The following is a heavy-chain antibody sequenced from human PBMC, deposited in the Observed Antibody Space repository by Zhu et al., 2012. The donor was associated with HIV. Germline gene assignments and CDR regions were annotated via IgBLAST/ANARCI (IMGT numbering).Heavy chain of an antibody. D-gene: IGHD1-14*01. Sequence: QVQLQQWGARLLKPSETLSLTCAVYGGSFSGYYWSWIRQPPGKGLEWIGEINHSGSTNYNPSLKSRVTISVDTSKNQFSLKLSSVTAADTAVYYCARRPGSCKTGGCHFDYWGQGTLVTVSS. J-gene: IGHJ4*02. CDR1: GGSFSGYY. V-gene: IGHV4-34*01. CDR2: INHSGST. CDR3: ARRPGSCKTGGCHFDY.